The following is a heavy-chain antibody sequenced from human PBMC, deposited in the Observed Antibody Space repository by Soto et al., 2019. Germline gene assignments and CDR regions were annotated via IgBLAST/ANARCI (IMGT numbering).Heavy chain of an antibody. D-gene: IGHD3-9*01. CDR2: ISSSSSYI. V-gene: IGHV3-21*01. CDR3: ARDPIPFDWPDYFDY. CDR1: GFTFSSYS. J-gene: IGHJ4*02. Sequence: GGSLILSCAASGFTFSSYSMNWVRQAPGKGLEWVSSISSSSSYIYYADSVKGRFTISRDNAKNSLYLQMNSLRAEDTAVYYCARDPIPFDWPDYFDYWGQGTLVTVSS.